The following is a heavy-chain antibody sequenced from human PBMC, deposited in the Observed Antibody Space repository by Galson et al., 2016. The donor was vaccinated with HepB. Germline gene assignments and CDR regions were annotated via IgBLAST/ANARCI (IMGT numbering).Heavy chain of an antibody. V-gene: IGHV4-59*13. CDR2: THSRGTS. J-gene: IGHJ3*01. D-gene: IGHD3-9*01. Sequence: SETLSLTCTVSGGSISSYYWSWIRQSQGKGLEWLGYTHSRGTSKYNPPLTSRVTMSLDTSRSRFSLRLRSVTAADPAVYFCARGTRFSYKWSFDSWGQGTMVTVSS. CDR3: ARGTRFSYKWSFDS. CDR1: GGSISSYY.